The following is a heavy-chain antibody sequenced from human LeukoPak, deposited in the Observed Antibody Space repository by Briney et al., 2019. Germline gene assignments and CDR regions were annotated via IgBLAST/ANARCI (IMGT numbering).Heavy chain of an antibody. CDR1: GFPFSVYE. D-gene: IGHD6-19*01. CDR3: ALLAVASDFDY. J-gene: IGHJ4*02. CDR2: IGSSGTTR. V-gene: IGHV3-48*03. Sequence: PGGSLSLSCAVSGFPFSVYEMNWVRQAPGKGLEWVSNIGSSGTTRHYADSVKGRFSISRDNAANSLFLQMNSLRVEDTGIYYCALLAVASDFDYWGQGALVTVSS.